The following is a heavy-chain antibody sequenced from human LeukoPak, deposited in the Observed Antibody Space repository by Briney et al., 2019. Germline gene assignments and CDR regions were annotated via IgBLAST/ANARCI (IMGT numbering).Heavy chain of an antibody. D-gene: IGHD3-10*01. CDR3: AEALMVRGVPYYYGMDV. V-gene: IGHV3-48*03. Sequence: LGGSLRLSCAASGFTFSSYEMNWVRQAPGKGLEWVSYISSSGSTIYYADSVKGRFTISRDNAKNSLYLQMNSLRAEDTAVYYCAEALMVRGVPYYYGMDVWGQGTTVTVSS. CDR1: GFTFSSYE. J-gene: IGHJ6*02. CDR2: ISSSGSTI.